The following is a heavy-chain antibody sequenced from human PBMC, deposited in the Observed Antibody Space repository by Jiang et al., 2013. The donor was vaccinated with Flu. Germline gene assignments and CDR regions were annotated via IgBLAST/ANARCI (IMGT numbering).Heavy chain of an antibody. D-gene: IGHD3-22*01. CDR2: ISSDGSNK. CDR1: GFTFSSYA. Sequence: LLESGGGVVQPGRSLRLSCAGSGFTFSSYAIHWVRQAPGKGLEWVAVISSDGSNKFYAESVKGRFTISRDNSKNTMYLQMNSLRAEDTAVYYCARSPGGSGYSFSDYWGQGTLVTVSS. J-gene: IGHJ4*02. V-gene: IGHV3-30-3*01. CDR3: ARSPGGSGYSFSDY.